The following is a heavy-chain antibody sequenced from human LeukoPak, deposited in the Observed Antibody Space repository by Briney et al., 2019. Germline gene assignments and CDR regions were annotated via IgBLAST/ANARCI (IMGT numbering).Heavy chain of an antibody. CDR1: GFTFSTSW. J-gene: IGHJ4*02. V-gene: IGHV3-7*01. Sequence: GGSLRLSCAASGFTFSTSWMTWVRQAPGKGLERVAIINVDDSSKSYLDSVKGRFTISRDNAKNSLYLQMNNLRAEDTAVYYCARVYSSSWYILDYWGQGTLVTVSS. CDR3: ARVYSSSWYILDY. D-gene: IGHD6-13*01. CDR2: INVDDSSK.